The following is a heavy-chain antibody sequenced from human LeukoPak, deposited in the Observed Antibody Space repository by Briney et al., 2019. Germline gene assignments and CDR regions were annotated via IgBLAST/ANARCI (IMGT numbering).Heavy chain of an antibody. CDR1: GGTFSNYA. D-gene: IGHD2-21*02. J-gene: IGHJ6*03. V-gene: IGHV1-69*05. CDR3: ARDRAPAIGPQPAYYYMDV. CDR2: IIPMFGPA. Sequence: GASVKVSCKASGGTFSNYAISWVRRAPGQGLEWMGGIIPMFGPASSAQKFQGRVTITTDDSTSTVYMELSSLTSEDTAVYYCARDRAPAIGPQPAYYYMDVWSKGTTVTVSS.